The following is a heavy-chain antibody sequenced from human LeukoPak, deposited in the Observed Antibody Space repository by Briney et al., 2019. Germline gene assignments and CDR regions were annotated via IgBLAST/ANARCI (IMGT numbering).Heavy chain of an antibody. J-gene: IGHJ4*02. Sequence: GGSLRLSCAASGFTFSDYYMSWIRQAPGKGLDWISYISTSGTTIYYADSVKGRFTISRDNAENSLCLQMNSLRGEDTAVYYCARDNGGYYGYDFWGRGTLVTVSS. CDR3: ARDNGGYYGYDF. CDR2: ISTSGTTI. V-gene: IGHV3-11*01. CDR1: GFTFSDYY. D-gene: IGHD4/OR15-4a*01.